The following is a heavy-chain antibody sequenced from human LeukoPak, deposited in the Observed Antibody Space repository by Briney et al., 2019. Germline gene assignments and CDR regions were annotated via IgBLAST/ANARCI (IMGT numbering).Heavy chain of an antibody. CDR2: INHSGST. CDR3: ARAAAGTSSLDYFDY. Sequence: SETLSLTCAVYGGSFSGYYWSWIRQPPGKGLEWIGEINHSGSTNYNPSLKSRVTISVDTSKNQFSLKLSSVTAADTAVYYCARAAAGTSSLDYFDYWGQGTLVTVSS. CDR1: GGSFSGYY. D-gene: IGHD6-13*01. V-gene: IGHV4-34*01. J-gene: IGHJ4*02.